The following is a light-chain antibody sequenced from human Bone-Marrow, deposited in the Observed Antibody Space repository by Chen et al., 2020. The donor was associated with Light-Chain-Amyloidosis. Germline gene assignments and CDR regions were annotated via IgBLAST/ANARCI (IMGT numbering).Light chain of an antibody. V-gene: IGLV3-21*02. Sequence: SYVLTQPSSVSVAPGQTATIASGGNNIGSTSVHWYQQPPGQAPLLVVYDDSDRPSGIPARLSGANSGTTGTLRISRVEAVHEVDYYCQVWDRSSDRPGFGGGTELTVL. CDR1: NIGSTS. J-gene: IGLJ3*02. CDR2: DDS. CDR3: QVWDRSSDRPG.